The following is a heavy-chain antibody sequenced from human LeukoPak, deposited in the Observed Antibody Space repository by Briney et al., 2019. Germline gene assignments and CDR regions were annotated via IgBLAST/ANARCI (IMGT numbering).Heavy chain of an antibody. J-gene: IGHJ3*02. V-gene: IGHV4-59*01. CDR1: GGSFSGYY. CDR3: ARDRDGFNGGAFDI. CDR2: IYYSGST. D-gene: IGHD5-24*01. Sequence: SETLSLTCAVYGGSFSGYYWSWIRQPPGKRLEWIGYIYYSGSTNYNPSLESRVTISVDTSKQQFSLHVNSVTAADTAVYYCARDRDGFNGGAFDIWGQGTKVTVSS.